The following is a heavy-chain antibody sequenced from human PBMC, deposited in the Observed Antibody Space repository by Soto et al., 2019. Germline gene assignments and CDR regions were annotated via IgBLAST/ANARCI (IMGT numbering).Heavy chain of an antibody. D-gene: IGHD3-9*01. Sequence: EVQLSESGGGLVQPGGSLRLSCAASGFSFAGYALTWVRLAPRKGLEWVASISGGGGSTYYADSVKGRFSISRDNSNRMVYLQMGSLTAGDTAVYYCAKTETFNGYYNAFDYWGQGTRVTVSS. V-gene: IGHV3-23*01. J-gene: IGHJ4*02. CDR2: ISGGGGST. CDR3: AKTETFNGYYNAFDY. CDR1: GFSFAGYA.